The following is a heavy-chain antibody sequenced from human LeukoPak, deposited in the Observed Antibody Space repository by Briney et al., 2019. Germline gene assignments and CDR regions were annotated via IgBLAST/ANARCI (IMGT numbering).Heavy chain of an antibody. CDR3: ARDGFDWRENDY. J-gene: IGHJ4*02. D-gene: IGHD3-9*01. CDR1: GFTFSSYG. CDR2: IRNDGSNK. Sequence: PGGSLRLSCAASGFTFSSYGMSWVRQAPGKGLEWVAFIRNDGSNKYYADSVKGRFTISRDNSKNTLYLQMNSLRAEDTAVYYCARDGFDWRENDYWGQGTLVTVSS. V-gene: IGHV3-30*02.